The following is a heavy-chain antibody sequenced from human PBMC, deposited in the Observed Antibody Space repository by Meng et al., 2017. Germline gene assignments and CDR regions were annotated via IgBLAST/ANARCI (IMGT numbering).Heavy chain of an antibody. CDR1: GGTFSSYA. Sequence: VQWGQSGAEGKKPGSSVKVSCKASGGTFSSYAISWVRQAPGQGLEWMGGIIPIFGTANYAQKFQGRVTITADKSTSTAYMELSSLRSEDTAVYYCARGVGYGGNSLYFDYWGQGTLVTVSS. V-gene: IGHV1-69*06. CDR3: ARGVGYGGNSLYFDY. J-gene: IGHJ4*02. D-gene: IGHD4-23*01. CDR2: IIPIFGTA.